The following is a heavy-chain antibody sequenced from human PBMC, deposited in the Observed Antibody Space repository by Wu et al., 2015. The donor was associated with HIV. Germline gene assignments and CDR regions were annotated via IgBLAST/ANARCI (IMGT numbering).Heavy chain of an antibody. Sequence: QVQLVQSGAEVKKPGSSVKVSCKASGGTFSSYAISWVRQAPGQGLEWMGGIIPIFGTANYAQKFQGRVTITTDESTSTAYMELSSLRSEDTAVYYCATPRDGYSSSWYESFDYWGQGTLGHRLL. D-gene: IGHD6-13*01. J-gene: IGHJ4*02. CDR2: IIPIFGTA. CDR3: ATPRDGYSSSWYESFDY. CDR1: GGTFSSYA. V-gene: IGHV1-69*05.